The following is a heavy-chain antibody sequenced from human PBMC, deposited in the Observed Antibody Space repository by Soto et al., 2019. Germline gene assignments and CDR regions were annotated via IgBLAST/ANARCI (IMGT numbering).Heavy chain of an antibody. D-gene: IGHD6-25*01. Sequence: QVQLVQSGAEVKKPGSSVKVSCKASGGTFSSYAISWVRQAPGQGLEWMGGIIPIFGTANYAQKFQGRVTITADKSTSTAYMELSTLRSDDTAVYYCARKAAPRLVGTALFDNWGQGTLVTVSS. CDR2: IIPIFGTA. J-gene: IGHJ4*02. CDR1: GGTFSSYA. CDR3: ARKAAPRLVGTALFDN. V-gene: IGHV1-69*06.